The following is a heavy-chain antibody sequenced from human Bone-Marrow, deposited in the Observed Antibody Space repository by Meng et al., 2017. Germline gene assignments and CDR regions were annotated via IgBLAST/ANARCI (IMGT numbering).Heavy chain of an antibody. CDR2: IKADGSER. CDR3: AMGWGSSRAFDF. D-gene: IGHD6-6*01. Sequence: GGSLRLSCAASGFTFSNYWMTWVRQAPGKGLEWVAKIKADGSERFYVGSVKGRFTISRDNSMNSLYLQMNSLRAEDTALYYCAMGWGSSRAFDFWGQGTLVTVSS. V-gene: IGHV3-7*01. CDR1: GFTFSNYW. J-gene: IGHJ4*02.